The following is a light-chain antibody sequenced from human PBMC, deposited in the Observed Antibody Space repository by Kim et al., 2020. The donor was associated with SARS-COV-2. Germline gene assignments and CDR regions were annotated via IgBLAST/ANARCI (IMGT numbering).Light chain of an antibody. CDR3: CSHAGTFYV. CDR1: SSDVGDFKY. V-gene: IGLV2-11*03. Sequence: PGQSLTISCTATSSDVGDFKYVSWYQQHPGKVPKLIIYDVDKRPSGVPDRFSGSKSGNTASLSISGLQAVDEADYFCCSHAGTFYVFGAGTKVTVL. J-gene: IGLJ1*01. CDR2: DVD.